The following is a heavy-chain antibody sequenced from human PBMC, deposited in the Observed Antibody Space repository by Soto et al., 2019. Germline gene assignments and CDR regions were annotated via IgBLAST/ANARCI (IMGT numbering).Heavy chain of an antibody. V-gene: IGHV4-61*01. D-gene: IGHD5-12*01. Sequence: SETLSLTCTVSEGYVISGSDYWSWIRQTPGKRLEWIGYIYSSGGTSYNPSLKSRVTISVDTSKNQFSLKLSSVTAADTAVYYCARDGDGYNDWGQGTQVTVSS. CDR2: IYSSGGT. CDR1: EGYVISGSDY. J-gene: IGHJ4*02. CDR3: ARDGDGYND.